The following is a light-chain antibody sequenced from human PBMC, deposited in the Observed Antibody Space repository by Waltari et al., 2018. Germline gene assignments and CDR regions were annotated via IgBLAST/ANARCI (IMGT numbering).Light chain of an antibody. CDR2: AAS. J-gene: IGKJ3*01. Sequence: AIRKTQPPSPPPALTGNRVTITCRASQGISTYLAWYQQKPGKAPKLLIYAASTLQSGVPSRFSGSGSGTDFTLTISCLQSEDFATYYCQQYYSYPSAFGPGTKVDIK. CDR3: QQYYSYPSA. CDR1: QGISTY. V-gene: IGKV1-8*01.